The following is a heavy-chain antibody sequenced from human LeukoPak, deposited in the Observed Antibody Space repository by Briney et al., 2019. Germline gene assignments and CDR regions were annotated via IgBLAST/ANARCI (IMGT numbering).Heavy chain of an antibody. Sequence: GGSLRLSCATSGITFSNAWMSWVRQAPGKGLEWVGRIKSKTDGGTTDYAAPVKGRFTISRDDSKNTLYLQMNSLKTEDTAVYYCTTERELLFFDYWGQGTLVTVSS. CDR3: TTERELLFFDY. J-gene: IGHJ4*02. CDR1: GITFSNAW. CDR2: IKSKTDGGTT. V-gene: IGHV3-15*01. D-gene: IGHD1-26*01.